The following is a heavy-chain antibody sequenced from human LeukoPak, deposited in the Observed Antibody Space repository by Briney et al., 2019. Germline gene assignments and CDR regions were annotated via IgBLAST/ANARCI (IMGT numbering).Heavy chain of an antibody. Sequence: SETLSLTCTVSGGSISSSSYYWGWIRQPPGKGLEWIGSIYYSGSTYYNPSLKSRVTISIDTAKNQFSLKLSSVTAADTAVYYCARLGQWLVRTIFDYWGQGTLVTASS. D-gene: IGHD6-19*01. CDR2: IYYSGST. J-gene: IGHJ4*02. V-gene: IGHV4-39*01. CDR1: GGSISSSSYY. CDR3: ARLGQWLVRTIFDY.